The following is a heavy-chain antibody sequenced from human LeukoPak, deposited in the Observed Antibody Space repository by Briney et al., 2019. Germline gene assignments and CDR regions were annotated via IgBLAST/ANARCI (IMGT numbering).Heavy chain of an antibody. CDR2: MSDSGTTK. J-gene: IGHJ4*02. CDR1: GFTFSSYE. V-gene: IGHV3-48*03. CDR3: ARAFGSGSYSF. Sequence: GGSLRLSCVASGFTFSSYEMNWVRQAPGKGLEWVSYMSDSGTTKYYADSVKGRITISRDNAKNSLYLQMNSLRAEDTAVYYCARAFGSGSYSFWGQGTLVSVSS. D-gene: IGHD3-10*01.